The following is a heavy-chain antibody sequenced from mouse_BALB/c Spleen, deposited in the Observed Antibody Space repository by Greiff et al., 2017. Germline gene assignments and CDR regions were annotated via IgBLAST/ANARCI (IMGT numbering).Heavy chain of an antibody. V-gene: IGHV1-87*01. CDR2: IYPGDGDT. CDR3: ASLHYGNY. Sequence: VKLMESGAELARPGASVKLSCKASGYTFTSYWMQWVKQRPGQGLEWIGAIYPGDGDTRYTQKFKGKATLTADKSSSTAYMQLSSLASEDSAVYYCASLHYGNYWGQGTLVTVSA. J-gene: IGHJ3*01. D-gene: IGHD2-1*01. CDR1: GYTFTSYW.